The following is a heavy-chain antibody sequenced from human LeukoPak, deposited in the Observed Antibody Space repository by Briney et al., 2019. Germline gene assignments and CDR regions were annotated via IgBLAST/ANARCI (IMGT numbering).Heavy chain of an antibody. CDR3: ARDATQIQVWFDGYSDH. D-gene: IGHD2-21*01. CDR2: ISGSGGST. J-gene: IGHJ4*02. V-gene: IGHV3-23*01. Sequence: GGSLRLSCAASEFTFSSYAMSWVRQAPGKGLEWVSAISGSGGSTYYADSVKGRFTISRDNSKNTLYLQMNSLRAEDTAVYYCARDATQIQVWFDGYSDHWGQGTLVTVSS. CDR1: EFTFSSYA.